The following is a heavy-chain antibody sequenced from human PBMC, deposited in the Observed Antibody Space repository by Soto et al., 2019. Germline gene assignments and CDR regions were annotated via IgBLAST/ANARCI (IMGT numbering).Heavy chain of an antibody. V-gene: IGHV3-23*01. CDR3: AKSLLSSGWYGY. D-gene: IGHD6-19*01. CDR1: GFTFSSFW. Sequence: GGSLRLSCAASGFTFSSFWMSWVRQAPGKGLEWVSAISGSGGSTYYADSVKGRFTISRDNSKNTLYLQMNSLRAEDTAVYYCAKSLLSSGWYGYWGQGTLVTVS. CDR2: ISGSGGST. J-gene: IGHJ4*02.